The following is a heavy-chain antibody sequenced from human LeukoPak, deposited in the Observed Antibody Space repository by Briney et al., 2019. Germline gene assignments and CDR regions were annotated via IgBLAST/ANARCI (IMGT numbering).Heavy chain of an antibody. CDR1: GLTFSSYG. J-gene: IGHJ6*02. V-gene: IGHV3-30*18. CDR3: AKDSAPRYTYYYYGMDV. CDR2: ISYDGSNK. Sequence: GGSLRLSCAASGLTFSSYGMHWVRQAPGKGLEWVAVISYDGSNKYYADSVKGRFTISRDNSKNTLYLQMNSLRAEDTAVYYCAKDSAPRYTYYYYGMDVWGQGTTVTVSS. D-gene: IGHD1-14*01.